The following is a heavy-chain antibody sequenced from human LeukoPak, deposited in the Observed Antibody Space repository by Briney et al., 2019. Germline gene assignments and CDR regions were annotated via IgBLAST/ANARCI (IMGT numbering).Heavy chain of an antibody. V-gene: IGHV3-7*03. J-gene: IGHJ5*02. CDR1: GFRFSAFA. D-gene: IGHD3-9*01. CDR3: ARDYTGYFP. Sequence: GGSLRLSCAASGFRFSAFAMSWVRQAPGKGLEWVANIKTDGSEKYYVDSVKGRFTISRDNAKNSLYLQMNSLRAEDTAVYYCARDYTGYFPWGQGTLVIVSS. CDR2: IKTDGSEK.